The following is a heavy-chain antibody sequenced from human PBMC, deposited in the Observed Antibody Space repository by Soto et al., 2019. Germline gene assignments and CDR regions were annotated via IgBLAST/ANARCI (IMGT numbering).Heavy chain of an antibody. CDR2: IKSKTDGGTT. D-gene: IGHD2-2*02. J-gene: IGHJ3*02. CDR3: TTYLGADCSSTSCYISGWTDDAFDI. Sequence: PGGSLRLSCAASGFTFSNAWMSWVRQAPGKGLEWVGRIKSKTDGGTTDYAAPVKGRFTISRDDSKNTLYLQMNSLKTEDTAVYYCTTYLGADCSSTSCYISGWTDDAFDIWGQGTMVTVSS. V-gene: IGHV3-15*01. CDR1: GFTFSNAW.